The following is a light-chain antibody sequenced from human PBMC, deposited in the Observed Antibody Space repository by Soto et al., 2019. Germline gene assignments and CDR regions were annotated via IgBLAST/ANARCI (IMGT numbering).Light chain of an antibody. V-gene: IGLV1-51*01. Sequence: QSVLTQPPSVSAAPGQKITISCSGSSSNSGRNYVAWYQQLPGTAPKLLIYDNDKRPSGIPDRFSGSKSGTSATLGITGLQTGDEADYYCGTWDSSLSDAVVFGEGTKVTVL. CDR1: SSNSGRNY. CDR3: GTWDSSLSDAVV. CDR2: DND. J-gene: IGLJ2*01.